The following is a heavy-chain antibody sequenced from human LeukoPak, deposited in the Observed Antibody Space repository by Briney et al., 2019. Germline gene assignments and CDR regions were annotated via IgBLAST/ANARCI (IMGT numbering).Heavy chain of an antibody. J-gene: IGHJ4*01. CDR2: INHSGST. CDR3: ARVRSAQVLDY. CDR1: GGSFSGYY. Sequence: SETLSLTCAVYGGSFSGYYWSWIRQPPGKGLEWIGEINHSGSTNYNPSLKSRVTISVDTSKNQFSLKLSSVTAADTAVYYCARVRSAQVLDYWGHGTLVTVSS. V-gene: IGHV4-34*01.